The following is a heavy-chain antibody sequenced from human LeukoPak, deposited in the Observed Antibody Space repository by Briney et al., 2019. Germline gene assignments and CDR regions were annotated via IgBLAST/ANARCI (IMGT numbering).Heavy chain of an antibody. D-gene: IGHD6-19*01. CDR1: GGSISSGNYY. CDR3: ASDDPVAGTAY. V-gene: IGHV4-61*02. J-gene: IGHJ4*02. CDR2: IYTSGST. Sequence: PSQTLSLTCTVSGGSISSGNYYWTWIRQPAGKGLEWIGRIYTSGSTNYNPSLKSRLTISVDTSKNQFSLKLSSVTAADTAMYYCASDDPVAGTAYWGQGTLVTVSS.